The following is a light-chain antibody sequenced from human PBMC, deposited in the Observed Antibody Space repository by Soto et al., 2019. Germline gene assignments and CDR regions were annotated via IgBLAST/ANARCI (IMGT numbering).Light chain of an antibody. V-gene: IGKV3-11*01. CDR1: QSVSNS. J-gene: IGKJ5*01. CDR3: HQRYNWPRVT. CDR2: DVS. Sequence: EIVLTQSPATLSLSPGERGTLACRCSQSVSNSLAWYQQKPGQPPRLLIYDVSNRATGIPARFSGSGSGTDFTLTITSLEPEDFAVYFCHQRYNWPRVTFGQGTRLEIK.